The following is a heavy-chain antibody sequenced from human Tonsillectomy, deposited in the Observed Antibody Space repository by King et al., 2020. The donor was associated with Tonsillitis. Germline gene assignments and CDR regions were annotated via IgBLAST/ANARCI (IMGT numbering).Heavy chain of an antibody. J-gene: IGHJ6*03. D-gene: IGHD3-10*01. CDR3: ARGQRGYYGSGSYYSYYYYMDV. CDR1: GFTFSDYY. V-gene: IGHV3-11*05. Sequence: VQLVESGGGLVKPGGSLRLSCAASGFTFSDYYMSWIRQAPGKGLEWVSYISSSSSYTNYADSGKGRFTISRDNAKNSLYLQMNSLRAEDTTVYYWARGQRGYYGSGSYYSYYYYMDVWGKGTTVTVSS. CDR2: ISSSSSYT.